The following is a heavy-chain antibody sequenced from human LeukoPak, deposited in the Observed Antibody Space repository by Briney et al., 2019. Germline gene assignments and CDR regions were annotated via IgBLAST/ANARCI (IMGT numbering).Heavy chain of an antibody. D-gene: IGHD2-15*01. CDR1: GFSFSRYW. V-gene: IGHV3-7*01. Sequence: GGSLRLSCAASGFSFSRYWMSWVRLAPAKGLELVANRKQDGSEKYYVDSVKGRFTISSDNANNLLYLQMNSLRAEDTAVYYCVREGEDVVVVAALSIYYYYYYMDVWGKGTTVTISS. J-gene: IGHJ6*03. CDR3: VREGEDVVVVAALSIYYYYYYMDV. CDR2: RKQDGSEK.